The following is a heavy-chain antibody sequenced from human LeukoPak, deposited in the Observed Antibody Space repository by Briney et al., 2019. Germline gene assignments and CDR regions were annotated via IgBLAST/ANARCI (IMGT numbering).Heavy chain of an antibody. CDR3: ARHLPITGTRLYYFDY. Sequence: PSETLSLTCTVSGGSISSYYWSWIRRPPGKGLEWIGYIYYSGSTNYNPSLKSRVTISVDTSKNQFSLKLSSVTAADTAVYYCARHLPITGTRLYYFDYWGQGTLVTVSS. CDR2: IYYSGST. V-gene: IGHV4-59*01. CDR1: GGSISSYY. D-gene: IGHD1-20*01. J-gene: IGHJ4*02.